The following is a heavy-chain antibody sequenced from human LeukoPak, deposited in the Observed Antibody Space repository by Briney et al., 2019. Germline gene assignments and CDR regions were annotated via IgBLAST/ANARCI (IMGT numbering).Heavy chain of an antibody. CDR2: INPKSGDT. CDR1: GYTFSDYY. V-gene: IGHV1-2*02. Sequence: ASVKVSCKASGYTFSDYYMHWVRQAPGQGPEWMGWINPKSGDTKHAQKFQGRVTMTRDTSISAAYMELSSLRPDDTAVYYCARDGEFSGSDDFDYWGQGTLVTVSS. J-gene: IGHJ4*02. CDR3: ARDGEFSGSDDFDY. D-gene: IGHD1-26*01.